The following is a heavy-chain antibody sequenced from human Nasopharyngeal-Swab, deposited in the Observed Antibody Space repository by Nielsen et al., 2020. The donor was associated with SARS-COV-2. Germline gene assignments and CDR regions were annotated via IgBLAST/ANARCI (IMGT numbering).Heavy chain of an antibody. D-gene: IGHD3-16*01. CDR3: AKEGMVGPVGVY. J-gene: IGHJ4*02. Sequence: GESLKISCAASGFTFSSYAMSWVRQAPGKGLEWVSAISGSGGSTYYADSVKGRFTTSRDNSKNTLYLQMNSLRAEDTAVYYCAKEGMVGPVGVYWGQGTLVTVSS. CDR1: GFTFSSYA. V-gene: IGHV3-23*01. CDR2: ISGSGGST.